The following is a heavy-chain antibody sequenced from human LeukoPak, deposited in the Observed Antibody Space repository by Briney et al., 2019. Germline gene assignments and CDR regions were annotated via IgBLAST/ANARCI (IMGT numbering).Heavy chain of an antibody. CDR2: IYSGGST. D-gene: IGHD3-10*01. J-gene: IGHJ3*02. CDR1: GFTVSSNY. Sequence: GGSLRLSCAASGFTVSSNYMSWVRQAPGKGLEWVSVIYSGGSTYYADSVKGRFTISRDNSKNTLYLQMNSLRAEDTAVYYCARDRDLYGSGENAFDIWGQGTMVTVSS. CDR3: ARDRDLYGSGENAFDI. V-gene: IGHV3-53*01.